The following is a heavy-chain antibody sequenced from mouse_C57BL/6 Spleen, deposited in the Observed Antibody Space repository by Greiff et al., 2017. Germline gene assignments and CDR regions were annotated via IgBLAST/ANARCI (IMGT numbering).Heavy chain of an antibody. CDR2: ISSGSSTI. V-gene: IGHV5-17*01. Sequence: EVKLVESGGGLVKPGGSLKLSCAASGFTFSDYGMHWVRQAPEKGLEWVAYISSGSSTIYYADTVKGRFTLSRDNAKNTLFLQMTSLRSEDTAMYYCARRLRNYVDYWGQGTTLTVSS. D-gene: IGHD1-2*01. CDR3: ARRLRNYVDY. J-gene: IGHJ2*01. CDR1: GFTFSDYG.